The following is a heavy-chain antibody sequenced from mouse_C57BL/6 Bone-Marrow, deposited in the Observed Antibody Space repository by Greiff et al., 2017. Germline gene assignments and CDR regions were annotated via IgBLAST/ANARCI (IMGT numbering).Heavy chain of an antibody. CDR2: IYPGSGNT. CDR3: ARRHYGSWFAY. J-gene: IGHJ3*01. V-gene: IGHV1-76*01. CDR1: GYTFTDYY. D-gene: IGHD1-1*01. Sequence: QVHVKQSGAELVRPGASVKLSCKASGYTFTDYYINWVKQRPGQGLEWIARIYPGSGNTYYNEKFKGKATLTAEKSSSTAYMQLSSLTSEDSAVYFCARRHYGSWFAYWGQGTLVTVSA.